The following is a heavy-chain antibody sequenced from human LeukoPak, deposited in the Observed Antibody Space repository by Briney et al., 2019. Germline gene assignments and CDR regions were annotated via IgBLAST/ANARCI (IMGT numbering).Heavy chain of an antibody. CDR1: GGSISSYS. V-gene: IGHV4-59*01. J-gene: IGHJ4*02. D-gene: IGHD5-24*01. CDR2: IYYSGTT. Sequence: PSETLSLTCTVSGGSISSYSWSWIRQPPGKGLGWIGYIYYSGTTNYNPSLKSRVTISVDTSKNQFSLKLSSVTAADTAVYCCARSRDGYNPFFDYWGQGTLVTVSS. CDR3: ARSRDGYNPFFDY.